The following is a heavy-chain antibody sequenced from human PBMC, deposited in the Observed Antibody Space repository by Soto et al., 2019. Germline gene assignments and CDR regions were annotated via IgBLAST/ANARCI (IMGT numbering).Heavy chain of an antibody. CDR1: GFTFSSYS. CDR3: ARRYCSSTSCYDYGMDV. V-gene: IGHV3-21*01. J-gene: IGHJ6*02. Sequence: SGGSLRLCCAASGFTFSSYSMNWVRQAPGKGLEWVSSISSSSSYIYYADSVKGRFTISRDNAKNSLYLQMNSLRAEDTAVYYCARRYCSSTSCYDYGMDVWGQGTTVTVSS. CDR2: ISSSSSYI. D-gene: IGHD2-2*01.